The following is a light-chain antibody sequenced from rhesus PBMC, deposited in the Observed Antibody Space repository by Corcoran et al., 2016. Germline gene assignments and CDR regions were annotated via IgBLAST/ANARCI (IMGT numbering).Light chain of an antibody. J-gene: IGKJ4*01. CDR3: LQYRRSPLT. V-gene: IGKV1-22*01. CDR1: PTISTW. Sequence: DIQMTQSPSSLSASVGDTVTITCRARPTISTWLNWYHQKPGKAPKLLIYKASSLKSGVPSRFSGSGSGTDFTLTISSLQPEDFGTCDCLQYRRSPLTFGGGTKVDLK. CDR2: KAS.